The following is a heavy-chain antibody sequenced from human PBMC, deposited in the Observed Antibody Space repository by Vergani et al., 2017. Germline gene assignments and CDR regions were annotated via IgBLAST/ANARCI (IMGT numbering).Heavy chain of an antibody. D-gene: IGHD3-9*01. CDR1: GFTFSSYE. CDR2: ISSSGSTI. CDR3: ARSLDEPLYAFDI. Sequence: EVQLVEPGGGLVQPGGSLRLSCAASGFTFSSYEMNWVRQAPGKGLEWVSYISSSGSTIYYADSVKGRFTISRDNAKNSLYLQMNSLRAEDTAVYYCARSLDEPLYAFDIWGQGTMVTVSS. J-gene: IGHJ3*02. V-gene: IGHV3-48*03.